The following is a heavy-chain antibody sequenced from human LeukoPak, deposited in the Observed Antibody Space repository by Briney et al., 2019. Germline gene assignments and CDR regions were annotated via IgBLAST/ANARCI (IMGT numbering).Heavy chain of an antibody. V-gene: IGHV3-33*08. CDR1: GFTFSSYG. CDR2: IWYDGSNK. CDR3: ARLNYDSSGYHPNEAFDI. D-gene: IGHD3-22*01. Sequence: GGSLRLSCAASGFTFSSYGMHWVRQAPGKGLEWVAVIWYDGSNKYYADSVKGRFTISRDNSKNTLYLQMNSLRAEDTAVYYCARLNYDSSGYHPNEAFDIWGQGTMVTVSS. J-gene: IGHJ3*02.